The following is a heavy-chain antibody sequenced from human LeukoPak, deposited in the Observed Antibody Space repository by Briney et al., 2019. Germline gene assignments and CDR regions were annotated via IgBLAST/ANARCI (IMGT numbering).Heavy chain of an antibody. CDR1: EFTLSSYT. D-gene: IGHD6-13*01. Sequence: GGSLRLSCSASEFTLSSYTLNWVRQAPGKGLEWVASINPATSTYYTDLLKGRFTISRDNAQNSLYLQMDSQRVEDTAVYYCARDKVGIAAPDVWGKGTTVIVSS. J-gene: IGHJ6*04. CDR2: INPATST. CDR3: ARDKVGIAAPDV. V-gene: IGHV3-21*01.